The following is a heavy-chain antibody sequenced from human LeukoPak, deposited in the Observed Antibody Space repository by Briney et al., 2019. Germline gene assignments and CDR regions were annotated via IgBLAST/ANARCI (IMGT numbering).Heavy chain of an antibody. J-gene: IGHJ6*03. CDR3: ARDHYYDSSGYYYQADYYYYYMDV. D-gene: IGHD3-22*01. CDR2: ISAYNGNT. V-gene: IGHV1-18*01. Sequence: ASAKVSCKASGYTFTSYGISWVRQAPGQGLEWMGWISAYNGNTNYAQKLQGRVTMTTDTSTSTAYMELRSLRSDDTAVYYCARDHYYDSSGYYYQADYYYYYMDVWGKGTTVTVSS. CDR1: GYTFTSYG.